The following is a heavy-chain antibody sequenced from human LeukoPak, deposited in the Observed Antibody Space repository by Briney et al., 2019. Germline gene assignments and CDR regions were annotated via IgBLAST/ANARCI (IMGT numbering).Heavy chain of an antibody. Sequence: ASVKGSCKASGYTFTGYYMHWVRQAPGQGLEWMGWINPNSGGTNYAQKFQGRVTMTRDTSISTAYMELSRLRSDDTAVYYCAREPYDSSGYSLAEYFQHWGQGTLVTVSS. CDR3: AREPYDSSGYSLAEYFQH. J-gene: IGHJ1*01. D-gene: IGHD3-22*01. V-gene: IGHV1-2*02. CDR2: INPNSGGT. CDR1: GYTFTGYY.